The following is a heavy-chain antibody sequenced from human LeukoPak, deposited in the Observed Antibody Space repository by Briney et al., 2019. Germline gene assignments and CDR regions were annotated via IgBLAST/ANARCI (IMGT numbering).Heavy chain of an antibody. CDR2: IIPIFGTA. Sequence: SVKVSCXASGGTFSSYAISWVRQALGQGLEWMGGIIPIFGTANYAQKFQGRVTITADESTSTPYMELSTLRSEDTAVYYCARREQWSGFDHWGQGTLVTVSS. V-gene: IGHV1-69*01. CDR1: GGTFSSYA. D-gene: IGHD3-3*01. CDR3: ARREQWSGFDH. J-gene: IGHJ4*02.